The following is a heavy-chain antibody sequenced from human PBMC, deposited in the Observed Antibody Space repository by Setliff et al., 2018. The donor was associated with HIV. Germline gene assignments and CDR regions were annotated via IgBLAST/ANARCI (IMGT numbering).Heavy chain of an antibody. V-gene: IGHV1-69*06. CDR3: AADPFHSSSWPYYNYYGMDV. CDR2: IFPVFGAA. CDR1: GGNFTSYC. J-gene: IGHJ6*02. Sequence: GASVKVSCKASGGNFTSYCIGWVRQAPGQGLEWMGRIFPVFGAAHYAQNFKGRVTLTADKSTSTASMEMSSLTYEDTAVYYCAADPFHSSSWPYYNYYGMDVWGQGTTVTVSS. D-gene: IGHD6-13*01.